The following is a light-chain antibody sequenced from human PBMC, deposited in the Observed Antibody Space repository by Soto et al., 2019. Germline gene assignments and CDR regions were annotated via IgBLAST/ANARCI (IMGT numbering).Light chain of an antibody. CDR3: QQYNNWPRT. CDR2: GAS. Sequence: EIVLTQSPGALSLSPGERATRSCRASESVSSSYLGWYQQKPGQAPRLLIYGASSRATGIPDRFSGSGSGTKFTLTISSLQSEDFAVYYCQQYNNWPRTFGQGTKVDIK. CDR1: ESVSSSY. V-gene: IGKV3-20*01. J-gene: IGKJ1*01.